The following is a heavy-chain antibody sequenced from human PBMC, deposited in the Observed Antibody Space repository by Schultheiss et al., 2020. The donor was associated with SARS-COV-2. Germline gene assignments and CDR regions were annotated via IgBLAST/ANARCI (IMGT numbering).Heavy chain of an antibody. J-gene: IGHJ4*02. V-gene: IGHV3-64*04. CDR1: GFTFSSYP. D-gene: IGHD2-15*01. Sequence: GGSLRLSCSASGFTFSSYPMHWVRQAPGKGLEYVSAISSKGDTTRYADSAKGRFTISRDNSKNTLYLQMNSLRAEDTAVYYCATGVVAATDYWGQGTLVTVSS. CDR3: ATGVVAATDY. CDR2: ISSKGDTT.